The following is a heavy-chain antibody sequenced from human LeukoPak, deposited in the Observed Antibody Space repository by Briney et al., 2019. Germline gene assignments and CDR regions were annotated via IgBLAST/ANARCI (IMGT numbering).Heavy chain of an antibody. V-gene: IGHV4-39*01. J-gene: IGHJ4*02. CDR1: SGSISSSSYY. D-gene: IGHD3-3*01. CDR2: IYYSGST. CDR3: ARHLTGSIFEVLTPGFDY. Sequence: SETLSLTCTVSSGSISSSSYYWRWIRQPPGKGGELNGSIYYSGSTYYNPSLKSRVTISVDTSKNQFSLKLSSVTAADTAVYYCARHLTGSIFEVLTPGFDYWGQGTLVTVSS.